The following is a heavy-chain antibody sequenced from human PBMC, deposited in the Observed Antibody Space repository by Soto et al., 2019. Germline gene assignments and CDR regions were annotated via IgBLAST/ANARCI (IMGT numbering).Heavy chain of an antibody. CDR3: ARKPRYYNGMDV. J-gene: IGHJ6*02. CDR1: GYTFTTFW. CDR2: IYPNDSDK. V-gene: IGHV5-51*01. Sequence: GESLKISCKTSGYTFTTFWIGWVRQRPGKGLEWMGIIYPNDSDKRYNPSFQGQVTMSVDQSITTAYLQWSYLKASDTAMYYCARKPRYYNGMDVWVQGTTVTVSS.